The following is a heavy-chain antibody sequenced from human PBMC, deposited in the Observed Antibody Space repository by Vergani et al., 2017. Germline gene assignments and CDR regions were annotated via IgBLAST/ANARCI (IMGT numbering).Heavy chain of an antibody. CDR1: GGSISSYY. CDR2: IYYSGST. CDR3: ARDSSSWYYFDY. Sequence: QVQLQESGPGLVKPSEILSLTCTVSGGSISSYYWSWIRQPPGKGLEWIGYIYYSGSTNYNPSLKSRVNISVDTSKNQFSLKLSSVTAADTAVYYCARDSSSWYYFDYWGQGTLVTVSS. V-gene: IGHV4-59*12. D-gene: IGHD6-13*01. J-gene: IGHJ4*02.